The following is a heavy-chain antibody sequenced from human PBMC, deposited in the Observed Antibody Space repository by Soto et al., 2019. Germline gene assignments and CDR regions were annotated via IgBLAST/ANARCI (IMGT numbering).Heavy chain of an antibody. J-gene: IGHJ5*02. CDR1: GFSISSGGYY. CDR2: IYYSGST. Sequence: SETLSLTSPFSGFSISSGGYYWSWIRQHPGKGLEWIGYIYYSGSTYYNPSLKSRVTISVDTSKNQFSLKLSSVTAADTAVYYCARVGGINWFDPWGQGTLVTVSS. V-gene: IGHV4-31*03. CDR3: ARVGGINWFDP. D-gene: IGHD1-20*01.